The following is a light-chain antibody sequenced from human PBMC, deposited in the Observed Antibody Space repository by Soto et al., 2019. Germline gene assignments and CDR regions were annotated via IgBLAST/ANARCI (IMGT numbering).Light chain of an antibody. V-gene: IGLV2-14*01. CDR2: EVS. J-gene: IGLJ3*02. CDR3: SSYTSSNSYVL. CDR1: SSDVGGYNY. Sequence: QSVLTQPASVSGSPGQSITISCTGTSSDVGGYNYVSWYQQHPAKAPKLIIYEVSNRPSGISNRFSGSKSGNMASLTISGLQAEDEANYYCSSYTSSNSYVLFGGGTKLTVL.